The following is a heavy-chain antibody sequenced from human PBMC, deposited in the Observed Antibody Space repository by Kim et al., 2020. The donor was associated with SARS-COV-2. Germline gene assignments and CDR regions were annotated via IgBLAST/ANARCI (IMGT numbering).Heavy chain of an antibody. CDR3: ARVRGAAGPFYYYYYGMDV. V-gene: IGHV3-11*01. CDR2: ISSSGSTI. Sequence: GGSLRLSCAASGFTFSDYYMSWIRQAPGKGLEWVSYISSSGSTIYYADSVKGRFTISRDNAKNSLYLQMNSLRAEDTAVYYCARVRGAAGPFYYYYYGMDVWGQGTTVTGYS. CDR1: GFTFSDYY. J-gene: IGHJ6*02. D-gene: IGHD6-13*01.